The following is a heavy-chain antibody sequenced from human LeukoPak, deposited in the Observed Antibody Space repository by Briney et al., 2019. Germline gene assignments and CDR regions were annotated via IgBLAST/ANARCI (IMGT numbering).Heavy chain of an antibody. J-gene: IGHJ4*02. D-gene: IGHD5-18*01. V-gene: IGHV1-2*02. Sequence: ASVKVSCKASGYTFTGYYMHWVRQAPGQGLEWMGWINPNSGDINYAQKFQGRVTMTRDTSISTAYMELSRLRSDDTAVYYCARDTAMTQGYWGQGTLVTVSS. CDR2: INPNSGDI. CDR1: GYTFTGYY. CDR3: ARDTAMTQGY.